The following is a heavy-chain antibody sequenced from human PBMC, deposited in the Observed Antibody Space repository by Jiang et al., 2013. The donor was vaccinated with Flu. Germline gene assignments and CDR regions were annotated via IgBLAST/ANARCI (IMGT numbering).Heavy chain of an antibody. Sequence: SQTLSLTCAISGDRVSSNSAAWNWFRLSPSRGLEWLGRTYYRSKWYYEYAVSVRSRIGINPETSKNQFFLHLNSVTPEDTAVYYCARDLNWGHDYWGQGLLVTVSS. CDR2: TYYRSKWYY. D-gene: IGHD7-27*01. CDR1: GDRVSSNSAA. V-gene: IGHV6-1*01. J-gene: IGHJ4*02. CDR3: ARDLNWGHDY.